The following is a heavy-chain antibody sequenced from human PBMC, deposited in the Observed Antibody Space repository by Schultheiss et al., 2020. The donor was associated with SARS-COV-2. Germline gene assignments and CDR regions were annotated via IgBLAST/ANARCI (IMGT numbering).Heavy chain of an antibody. V-gene: IGHV3-66*01. D-gene: IGHD6-19*01. Sequence: GGSLRLSCAASGFTFSSYSMNWVRQAPGKGLEWVSIIYSDGKTYYADSVKGRFTISRHNSKNTLYLQMNSLRAEDTAVYYCARDVGQWLAQDDAFDIWGQGTMVTVSS. J-gene: IGHJ3*02. CDR2: IYSDGKT. CDR1: GFTFSSYS. CDR3: ARDVGQWLAQDDAFDI.